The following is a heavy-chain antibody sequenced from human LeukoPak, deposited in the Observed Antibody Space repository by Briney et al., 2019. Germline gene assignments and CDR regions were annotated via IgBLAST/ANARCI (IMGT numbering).Heavy chain of an antibody. CDR3: ATFSNYGDFFDF. J-gene: IGHJ4*02. Sequence: GEPLKISCQGSGYSFTSRWIAWVRQMHGKGREWMAIIYPDDSDIRYNPSFQGQVTMSADKSVNVAYLQWSSLKASDTAMYYCATFSNYGDFFDFWGQGTLVTVSS. D-gene: IGHD4-17*01. CDR1: GYSFTSRW. CDR2: IYPDDSDI. V-gene: IGHV5-51*01.